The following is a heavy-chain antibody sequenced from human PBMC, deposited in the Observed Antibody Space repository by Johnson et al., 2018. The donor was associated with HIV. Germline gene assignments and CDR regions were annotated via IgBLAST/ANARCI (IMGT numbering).Heavy chain of an antibody. Sequence: VQLVESGGGLVQPGGSLRLSCAASGFTVSTNYMSWIRQAPGKGLEWVSVIYSGDTTYYAGSVKGRFTISRDNSKNTLYLQMNSLRAEDTAVYYCAKDKAVVTALYDAFDIWGQGTMVTVSS. J-gene: IGHJ3*02. CDR3: AKDKAVVTALYDAFDI. CDR2: IYSGDTT. D-gene: IGHD2-21*02. V-gene: IGHV3-66*01. CDR1: GFTVSTNY.